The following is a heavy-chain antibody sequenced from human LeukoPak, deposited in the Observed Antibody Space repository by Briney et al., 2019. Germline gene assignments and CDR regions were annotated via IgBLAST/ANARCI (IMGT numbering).Heavy chain of an antibody. CDR2: ISGSGSTT. Sequence: PGGSLRLSCAASGFTFSSYVMTWVRQAPGKGLEWVSGISGSGSTTYYADSVKGRFTISRDNSKNTLYLQMNSLRGEDTAVYYCAKDPFPRRWGQGTLVTVSS. CDR3: AKDPFPRR. J-gene: IGHJ4*02. V-gene: IGHV3-23*01. CDR1: GFTFSSYV.